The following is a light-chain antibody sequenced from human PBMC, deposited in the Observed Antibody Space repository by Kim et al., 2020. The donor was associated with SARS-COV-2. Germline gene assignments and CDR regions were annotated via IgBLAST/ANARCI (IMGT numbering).Light chain of an antibody. CDR2: GAS. J-gene: IGKJ1*01. CDR1: QSVTSNY. Sequence: LSPGERAPLSCRASQSVTSNYLAWYQKTPGQAPRLIIYGASTRATGIPDRFSGSGSGTDFTLTITTLEHEDFAVYYCHQYNNPRTFGQGTKVDIK. CDR3: HQYNNPRT. V-gene: IGKV3-20*01.